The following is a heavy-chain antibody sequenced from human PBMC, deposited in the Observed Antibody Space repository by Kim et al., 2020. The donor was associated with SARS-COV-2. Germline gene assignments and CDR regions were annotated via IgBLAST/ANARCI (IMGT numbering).Heavy chain of an antibody. J-gene: IGHJ4*01. CDR2: IISNANTT. D-gene: IGHD1-1*01. CDR1: VFTFSAFA. CDR3: AKGRWTSGCRTYY. V-gene: IGHV3-23*01. Sequence: GGSLRLSCAASVFTFSAFAMSWVRQAPGKGLEWVSTIISNANTTHYAESVKGRFTISRDNSTNTLFLQMNTLRATDTAVYYCAKGRWTSGCRTYYCGLGT.